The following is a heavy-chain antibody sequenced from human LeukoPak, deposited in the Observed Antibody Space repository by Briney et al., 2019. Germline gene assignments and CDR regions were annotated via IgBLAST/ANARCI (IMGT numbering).Heavy chain of an antibody. CDR2: IYYSGTT. V-gene: IGHV4-39*01. CDR1: GGSINSYY. Sequence: SETLSLTCTVSGGSINSYYWSWIRQPPGKGLEWIGSIYYSGTTYYNPSLKSRVTISVDTSKNQFSLKLSSVTAADTAVYFCARQTYSSGPYYLDYWGQGTLVTVSS. J-gene: IGHJ4*02. D-gene: IGHD6-19*01. CDR3: ARQTYSSGPYYLDY.